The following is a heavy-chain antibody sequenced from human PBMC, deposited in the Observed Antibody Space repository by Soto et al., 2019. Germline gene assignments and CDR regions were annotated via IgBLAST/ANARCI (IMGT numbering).Heavy chain of an antibody. V-gene: IGHV4-39*01. J-gene: IGHJ5*01. CDR2: VYYNENT. Sequence: SETLSLTCSVSGASINNFAYYWGWIRQPPGKGLEWIGTVYYNENTYYNPSLKSRVAISVDTAKNQFSLNLRSVTAADTAIYFCARRERYYGSPGWFDPQGQGTLVTVSS. CDR3: ARRERYYGSPGWFDP. CDR1: GASINNFAYY. D-gene: IGHD3-10*01.